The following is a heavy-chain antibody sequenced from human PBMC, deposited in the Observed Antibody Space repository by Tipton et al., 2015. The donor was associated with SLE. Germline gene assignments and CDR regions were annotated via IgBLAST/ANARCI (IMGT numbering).Heavy chain of an antibody. CDR3: ARGRGIYSGYDPRKVFDY. J-gene: IGHJ4*02. D-gene: IGHD5-12*01. V-gene: IGHV4-34*01. CDR1: GGSFSGYY. Sequence: TLSLTCAVYGGSFSGYYWSWIRQPPGKGLEWIGEINHSGSTNYNPSLKSRVTISVDTSKNQFSLKLSSVTAADTAVYYCARGRGIYSGYDPRKVFDYWGQGTLVTVSS. CDR2: INHSGST.